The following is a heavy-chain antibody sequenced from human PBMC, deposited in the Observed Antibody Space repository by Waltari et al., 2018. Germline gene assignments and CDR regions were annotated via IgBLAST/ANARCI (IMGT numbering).Heavy chain of an antibody. CDR1: GFTFTDYW. D-gene: IGHD7-27*01. V-gene: IGHV3-7*01. CDR2: IHKDGSEK. J-gene: IGHJ4*02. CDR3: VRDHWGPDY. Sequence: EVHLVEAGGGLVQPGGTVRRPCAATGFTFTDYWMRWVRQAPGKGPEWVTNIHKDGSEKNYVDYVKGRCTISRDNAKDSVYLQMNSLRADDTAMYYCVRDHWGPDYWGQGTLVTVSS.